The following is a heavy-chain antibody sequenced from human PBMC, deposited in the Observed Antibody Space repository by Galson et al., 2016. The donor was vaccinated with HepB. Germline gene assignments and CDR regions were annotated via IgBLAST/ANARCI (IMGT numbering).Heavy chain of an antibody. D-gene: IGHD3-10*01. CDR3: TRLRFFSAANYFYCMDV. Sequence: QSGAEVTKPGESMKISCKGSVNSFASYWTGWLRTIPGNALEYMVITFPGDSDTTYSPYFQGQVTIAVDKSISTAYLQWSSLEASDTAMYYCTRLRFFSAANYFYCMDVWGQGTTVTVSS. CDR1: VNSFASYW. J-gene: IGHJ6*02. V-gene: IGHV5-51*01. CDR2: TFPGDSDT.